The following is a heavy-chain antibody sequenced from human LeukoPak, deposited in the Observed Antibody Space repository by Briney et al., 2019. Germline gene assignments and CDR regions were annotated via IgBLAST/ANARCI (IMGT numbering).Heavy chain of an antibody. Sequence: ASVKVSCKASGDTFSSYVVSWVRQAPGQGLEWMGWINPNSGGTNYAQKFQGRVTMTRDTSIGTAYMELSRLRSDDTALYYCARGTTLTTLPYYYYYMDVWGEGTTVTVSS. D-gene: IGHD4-17*01. V-gene: IGHV1-2*02. CDR1: GDTFSSYV. CDR2: INPNSGGT. CDR3: ARGTTLTTLPYYYYYMDV. J-gene: IGHJ6*03.